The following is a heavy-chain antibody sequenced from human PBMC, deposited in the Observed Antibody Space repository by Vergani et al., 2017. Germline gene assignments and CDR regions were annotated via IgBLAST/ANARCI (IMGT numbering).Heavy chain of an antibody. Sequence: QVQLVQSGAEVKKPGASVKVSCKASGYTFTSYYMHWVRQAPGQGLEWMGIINPSGGSTSYAQKFQGRVTMTRDTSTSTAYMELSSLRSEDTAVYYCARSPITMIVVDYRFDYWGQGTLVTVSS. CDR2: INPSGGST. J-gene: IGHJ4*02. CDR3: ARSPITMIVVDYRFDY. D-gene: IGHD3-22*01. V-gene: IGHV1-46*01. CDR1: GYTFTSYY.